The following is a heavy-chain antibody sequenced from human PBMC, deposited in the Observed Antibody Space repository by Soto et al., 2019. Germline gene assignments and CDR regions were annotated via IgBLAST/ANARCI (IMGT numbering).Heavy chain of an antibody. Sequence: GGSLRLSCAASGFTFSSYGMHWVRQAPGKGLEWVAVIWYDGSNKYYADSVKGRFTISRDNSKNTLYLQMNSLRAEDTAVYYCARDGLWDSTIFGVVVKNAFDIWGQGTMVTVSS. J-gene: IGHJ3*02. CDR1: GFTFSSYG. V-gene: IGHV3-33*01. D-gene: IGHD3-3*01. CDR3: ARDGLWDSTIFGVVVKNAFDI. CDR2: IWYDGSNK.